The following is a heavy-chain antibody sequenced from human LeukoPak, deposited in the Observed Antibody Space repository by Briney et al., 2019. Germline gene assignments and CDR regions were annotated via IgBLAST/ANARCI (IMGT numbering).Heavy chain of an antibody. D-gene: IGHD3-22*01. Sequence: ASVKVSCKASGYTFTSHEINWVRQATGQGLEWMGYMNPNSGSTGYAQKFQGRVTMTRNSSIRTAYMELSSLRSEDTAVYYCARTNYDSSGYYYSSDWFDPWGQGTLVTVSS. V-gene: IGHV1-8*01. CDR2: MNPNSGST. CDR3: ARTNYDSSGYYYSSDWFDP. J-gene: IGHJ5*02. CDR1: GYTFTSHE.